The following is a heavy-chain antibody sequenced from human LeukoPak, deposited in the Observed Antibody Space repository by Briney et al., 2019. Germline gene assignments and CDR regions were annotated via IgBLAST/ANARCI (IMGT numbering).Heavy chain of an antibody. Sequence: GGSLRLSCAASGFDFGAYEMNWVRQAPGKGLEWVAYFAGSDTTTYYADSVKGRFTISRDNAKNSLYLQMNSLRAEDAALYYCTTLGYHLDSWGQGTLVTVSS. J-gene: IGHJ4*02. CDR3: TTLGYHLDS. D-gene: IGHD3-22*01. CDR1: GFDFGAYE. CDR2: FAGSDTTT. V-gene: IGHV3-48*03.